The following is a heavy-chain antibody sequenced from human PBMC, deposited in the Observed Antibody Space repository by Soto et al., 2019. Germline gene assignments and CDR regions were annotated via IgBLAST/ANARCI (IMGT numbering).Heavy chain of an antibody. CDR2: IYWNDDK. D-gene: IGHD4-17*01. J-gene: IGHJ4*02. Sequence: QITLKESGPTLVKPTQPLTLTCTFSGFSISTSGMVVGWLRQPPGKALGWLAFIYWNDDKRYSPSLKSRLTITKDTSKNQVVLTMTNMDPVDTATYYCAHRSTALETDDWGQGTLVTVSS. V-gene: IGHV2-5*01. CDR1: GFSISTSGMV. CDR3: AHRSTALETDD.